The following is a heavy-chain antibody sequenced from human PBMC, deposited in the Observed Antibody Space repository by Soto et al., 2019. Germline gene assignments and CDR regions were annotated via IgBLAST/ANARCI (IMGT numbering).Heavy chain of an antibody. CDR1: GFTFSSYA. CDR2: ISGSGGST. J-gene: IGHJ4*02. CDR3: AKDGFLEWLQDY. D-gene: IGHD3-3*01. Sequence: PGGSLRLSCAASGFTFSSYAMSWCRQAPGKGLEWVSAISGSGGSTYYADSVKGRFTISRDNSKNTLYLQMNSLRAEDTAVYYCAKDGFLEWLQDYWGQGTLVTVSS. V-gene: IGHV3-23*01.